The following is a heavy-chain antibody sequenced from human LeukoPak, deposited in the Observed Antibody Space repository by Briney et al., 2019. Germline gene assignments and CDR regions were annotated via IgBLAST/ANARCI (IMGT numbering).Heavy chain of an antibody. CDR3: ARCHVLRFLEWLSDYYYYMDV. J-gene: IGHJ6*03. D-gene: IGHD3-3*01. CDR1: GGSISSSSYY. Sequence: PSETLSLTCTVSGGSISSSSYYWGWIRQPPGKGLEWIGSIYYSGSTYYNPSLKSRVTISVDTSKNQFSLKLGSVTAADTAVYYCARCHVLRFLEWLSDYYYYMDVWGKGTTVTVSS. CDR2: IYYSGST. V-gene: IGHV4-39*01.